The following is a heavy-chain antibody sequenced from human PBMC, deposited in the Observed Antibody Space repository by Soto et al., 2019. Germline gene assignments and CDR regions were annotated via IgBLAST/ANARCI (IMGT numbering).Heavy chain of an antibody. CDR2: IYYSGNT. J-gene: IGHJ6*02. Sequence: PSETLSLTCAVYGGSFSGYYWSWIRQPPGKGLEWIGNIYYSGNTYYNPSLKSQLIISIDTSKNQFSLKVGSVTAADTAVYYCASSSLYGMDVWGQGTTVTVSS. V-gene: IGHV4-34*01. CDR3: ASSSLYGMDV. CDR1: GGSFSGYY.